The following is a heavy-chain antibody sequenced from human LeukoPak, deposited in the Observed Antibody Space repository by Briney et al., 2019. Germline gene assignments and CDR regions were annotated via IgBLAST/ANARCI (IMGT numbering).Heavy chain of an antibody. D-gene: IGHD2-2*01. Sequence: GESLKISCKGSGYSFTSYWIGWVRQMPGKGLEWMGIIYPSDSDTRYSPSFQGQVTISADKSISTAYLQWSSLKASDTAMYYCARPPGRCSSTSCPIKAWGQGTLVTVSS. CDR2: IYPSDSDT. CDR1: GYSFTSYW. V-gene: IGHV5-51*01. J-gene: IGHJ5*02. CDR3: ARPPGRCSSTSCPIKA.